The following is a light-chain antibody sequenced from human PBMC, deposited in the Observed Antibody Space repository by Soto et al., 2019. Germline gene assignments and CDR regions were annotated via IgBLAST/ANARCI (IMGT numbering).Light chain of an antibody. J-gene: IGKJ2*01. CDR3: QQYGSSPMYT. V-gene: IGKV3-20*01. CDR1: QSVSSNY. Sequence: EIVLTQSPGTLSLSPGERATLSCRASQSVSSNYLTWYQQKPGQAPRLLIYGASSRATGIPDRFSGSGSETDFTLIISRLEPEDFAVYYCQQYGSSPMYTFGQGTKLEIK. CDR2: GAS.